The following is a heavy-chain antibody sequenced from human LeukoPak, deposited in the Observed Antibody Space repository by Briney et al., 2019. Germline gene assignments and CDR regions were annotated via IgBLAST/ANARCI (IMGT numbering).Heavy chain of an antibody. J-gene: IGHJ4*02. CDR1: GFTFSSYW. CDR2: IKRNGSEK. CDR3: VRDFGYCSGGNCYTVLDY. Sequence: PGGSLRLSCAASGFTFSSYWMTWVRQAPGKGLEWVANIKRNGSEKDYVDSVKGRSTISRDNAKNSLFLQMNNLRAEDTAVYYCVRDFGYCSGGNCYTVLDYWGQGTLVTVSS. V-gene: IGHV3-7*01. D-gene: IGHD2-15*01.